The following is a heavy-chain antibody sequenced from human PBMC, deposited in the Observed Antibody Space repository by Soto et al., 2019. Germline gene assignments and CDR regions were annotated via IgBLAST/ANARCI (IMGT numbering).Heavy chain of an antibody. CDR2: INHSGST. Sequence: QVQLQQWGAGLLKPSETLSLTCAVYGGSFSGYYWSWIRQPPGKGLEWIGEINHSGSTNYNPSLKSRVTISVDTSKNQFSLKLSSVTAADTAVYYCARADYDYIWGSYRYGGYYFDYWGQGTLVTVSS. CDR1: GGSFSGYY. J-gene: IGHJ4*02. CDR3: ARADYDYIWGSYRYGGYYFDY. V-gene: IGHV4-34*01. D-gene: IGHD3-16*02.